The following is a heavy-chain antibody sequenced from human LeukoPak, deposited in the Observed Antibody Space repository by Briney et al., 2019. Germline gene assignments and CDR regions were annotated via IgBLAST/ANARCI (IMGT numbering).Heavy chain of an antibody. J-gene: IGHJ4*02. CDR2: INPNSGGT. CDR3: ARERSYTFDY. D-gene: IGHD1-26*01. V-gene: IGHV1-2*02. CDR1: GYTFTGYY. Sequence: GASVKVSCKASGYTFTGYYMHWLRQAPGQGLGWMGWINPNSGGTNYAQKFQGRVTMTRDTSISTAYMELSRLRSDDTAVYYCARERSYTFDYWGQGTLVTVSS.